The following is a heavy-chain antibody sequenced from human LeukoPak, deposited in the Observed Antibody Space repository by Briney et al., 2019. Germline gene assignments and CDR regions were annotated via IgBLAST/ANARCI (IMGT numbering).Heavy chain of an antibody. D-gene: IGHD2-2*01. CDR2: IYYSGST. V-gene: IGHV4-39*01. Sequence: SETLSLTCTVSGGSISSSSYYWGWIRQPPGKGLEWIGSIYYSGSTYYNPSLKSRVTISVDTSKNQFSLKLSSVTAADTAVYYCARLRRADIVVVPALGWFDPWGQGTLVTVSS. CDR1: GGSISSSSYY. CDR3: ARLRRADIVVVPALGWFDP. J-gene: IGHJ5*02.